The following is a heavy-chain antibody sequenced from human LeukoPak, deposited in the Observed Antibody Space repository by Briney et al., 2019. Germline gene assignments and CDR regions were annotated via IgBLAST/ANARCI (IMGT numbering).Heavy chain of an antibody. V-gene: IGHV3-7*01. D-gene: IGHD5-12*01. J-gene: IGHJ6*03. CDR2: INQDGSGK. Sequence: GGSQRLSCAASGFTFSSYWMSWVRQAPGKGLEWVANINQDGSGKYYVDSVKGRFTISRDNAKNSLYLQMNSLRAEDTAAYYCARTFSGYDLEDYYYYMDVWGKGTTVTISS. CDR3: ARTFSGYDLEDYYYYMDV. CDR1: GFTFSSYW.